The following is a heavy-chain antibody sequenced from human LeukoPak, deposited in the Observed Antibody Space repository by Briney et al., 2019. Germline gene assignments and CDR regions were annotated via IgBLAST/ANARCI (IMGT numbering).Heavy chain of an antibody. Sequence: GGSLRLSCAASGFTFSSYAMHWVRQAPGKGLEWVAVVSYDGYNKYYTDSVKGRFTISRDSSKNTLYLQMNSLRAEDTAVYYCAREIERWFDPWGQGTLVTVSS. CDR2: VSYDGYNK. CDR1: GFTFSSYA. J-gene: IGHJ5*02. CDR3: AREIERWFDP. V-gene: IGHV3-30*04.